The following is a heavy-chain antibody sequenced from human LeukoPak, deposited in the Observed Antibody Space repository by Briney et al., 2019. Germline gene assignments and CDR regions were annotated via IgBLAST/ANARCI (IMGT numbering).Heavy chain of an antibody. CDR2: IIPIFASP. D-gene: IGHD5-12*01. J-gene: IGHJ5*02. CDR3: ARHRWLRGYNWFDP. Sequence: ASVKVSCKASGGTFSSSGLSWVRQAPGKGLEWMGGIIPIFASPNYADKFQGRVTITADKSTSTVYMELSSLRSDDTAVYYCARHRWLRGYNWFDPWGQGTLVTVSS. V-gene: IGHV1-69*06. CDR1: GGTFSSSG.